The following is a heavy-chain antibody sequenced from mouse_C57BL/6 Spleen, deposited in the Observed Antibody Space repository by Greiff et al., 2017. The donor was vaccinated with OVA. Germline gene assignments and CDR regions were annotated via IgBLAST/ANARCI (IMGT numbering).Heavy chain of an antibody. Sequence: QVQLQQPGAELVKPGASVKMSCKASGYTFTSYWITWVKQRPGQGLEWIGDIYPASGSTNYNEKFQSKATLTVDTSSSTAYMQLSSLTSEDSAVYDGARCVNGDDWYFDVWGTGTTVTVSS. V-gene: IGHV1-55*01. J-gene: IGHJ1*03. D-gene: IGHD4-1*02. CDR2: IYPASGST. CDR1: GYTFTSYW. CDR3: ARCVNGDDWYFDV.